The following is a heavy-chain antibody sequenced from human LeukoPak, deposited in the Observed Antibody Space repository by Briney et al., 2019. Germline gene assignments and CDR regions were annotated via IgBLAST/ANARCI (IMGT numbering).Heavy chain of an antibody. V-gene: IGHV1-18*04. D-gene: IGHD6-6*01. CDR2: ISAYNGNT. CDR3: AREYSSSCDFDY. Sequence: ASVKVSCKTSGYTFTDYYIHWVRQAPGQGLEWMGWISAYNGNTNYAQKLQGRVTMTTDTSTSTAYMELRSLRSDDTAVYYCAREYSSSCDFDYWGQGTLVTVSS. CDR1: GYTFTDYY. J-gene: IGHJ4*02.